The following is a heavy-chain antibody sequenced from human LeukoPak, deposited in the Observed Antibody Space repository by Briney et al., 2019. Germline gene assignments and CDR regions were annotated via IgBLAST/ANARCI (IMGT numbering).Heavy chain of an antibody. Sequence: SETLSLTCAVYGGSFSGYYWTWIRQPPGKGLEWIGEFIDTGSTKYNSSLKSRVTISVDTSKNQFSLSLDSVTAADTAVYYCARGLASGYPPIPFDYWGQGTLVTVSS. CDR2: FIDTGST. CDR1: GGSFSGYY. CDR3: ARGLASGYPPIPFDY. D-gene: IGHD3-3*01. J-gene: IGHJ4*02. V-gene: IGHV4-34*12.